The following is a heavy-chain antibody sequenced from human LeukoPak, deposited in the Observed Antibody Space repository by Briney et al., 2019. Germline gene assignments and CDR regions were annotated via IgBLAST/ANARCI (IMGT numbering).Heavy chain of an antibody. CDR2: ISAYNGNT. CDR3: AREFVRYCSSTSCPLYDY. D-gene: IGHD2-2*01. J-gene: IGHJ4*02. Sequence: ASVKVSCKASGYTFTSYGISWVRQAPGQGLEWMGWISAYNGNTNYAQKLQGRVTMTTDTSTSTAYMELRSLRSDDTAVYYCAREFVRYCSSTSCPLYDYWGQGTLVTVSS. V-gene: IGHV1-18*01. CDR1: GYTFTSYG.